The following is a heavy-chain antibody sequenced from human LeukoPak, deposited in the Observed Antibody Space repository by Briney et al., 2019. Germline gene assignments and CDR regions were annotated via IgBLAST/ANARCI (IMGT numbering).Heavy chain of an antibody. CDR3: ARDQRGRAFDY. CDR2: INPSGGST. J-gene: IGHJ4*02. V-gene: IGHV1-46*01. Sequence: SSVKVSCKASGYTFTSYYMHWVRQAPGQGLEWMGIINPSGGSTSYAQKFQGRVTMTRDTSTSTVYMELSSLRSEDTAVYYCARDQRGRAFDYWGQGTLVTVSS. CDR1: GYTFTSYY. D-gene: IGHD3-10*01.